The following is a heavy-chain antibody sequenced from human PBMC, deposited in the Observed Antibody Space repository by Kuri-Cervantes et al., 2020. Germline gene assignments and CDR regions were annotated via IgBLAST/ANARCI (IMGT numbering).Heavy chain of an antibody. CDR2: IQFSDSKT. Sequence: GESLKISCKVSGYNLPSHWIGWVRQMPGKGLEWMGIIQFSDSKTYYSPSFQGQVTISADKSISTAYLQWSGLKAADSAMYYCARHGGGNSAHDYDYWGQGTLVTVSS. CDR1: GYNLPSHW. D-gene: IGHD5-12*01. V-gene: IGHV5-51*01. CDR3: ARHGGGNSAHDYDY. J-gene: IGHJ4*02.